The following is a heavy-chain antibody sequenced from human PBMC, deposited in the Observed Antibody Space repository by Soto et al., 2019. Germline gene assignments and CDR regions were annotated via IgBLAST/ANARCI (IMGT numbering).Heavy chain of an antibody. CDR1: GYTFTSYA. CDR2: INAGNGNT. D-gene: IGHD2-15*01. V-gene: IGHV1-3*01. CDR3: ARGYCSGGSCYHGTLDY. Sequence: GASVKVSCKASGYTFTSYAMHWVRQAPGQRLEWMGWINAGNGNTKYSQKFQGRVTITRDTSASTAYMELSSLRSEDTAVYYCARGYCSGGSCYHGTLDYWGQGTLVTVSS. J-gene: IGHJ4*02.